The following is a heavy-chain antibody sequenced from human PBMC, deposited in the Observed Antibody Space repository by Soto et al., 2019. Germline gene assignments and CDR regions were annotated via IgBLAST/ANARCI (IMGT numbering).Heavy chain of an antibody. V-gene: IGHV3-30*18. CDR3: AKDVVVGATPGLGDYYSSYGMDV. Sequence: GSLRLSCAASGFTFSSYGMHWVRQAPGKGLEWVAVISYDGSNKYYADYVKGRFTISRDNSKNTLYLQMHSLRAEDTAVYYCAKDVVVGATPGLGDYYSSYGMDVWGQGTTVTVSS. D-gene: IGHD1-26*01. CDR1: GFTFSSYG. CDR2: ISYDGSNK. J-gene: IGHJ6*02.